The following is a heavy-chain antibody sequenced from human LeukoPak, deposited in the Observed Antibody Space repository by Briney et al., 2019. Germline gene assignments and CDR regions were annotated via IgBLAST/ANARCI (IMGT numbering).Heavy chain of an antibody. D-gene: IGHD4-17*01. V-gene: IGHV4-34*01. CDR1: GGSFSGYY. J-gene: IGHJ4*02. Sequence: SETLSLTCAVYGGSFSGYYWSWIRQPPGKGLEWIGEINHSGSTNYNPSLKSRVTISVDTSKNQFSLKLSSVTAADTAVYYCARLVTVTTLDYWGQGTLVTVSS. CDR3: ARLVTVTTLDY. CDR2: INHSGST.